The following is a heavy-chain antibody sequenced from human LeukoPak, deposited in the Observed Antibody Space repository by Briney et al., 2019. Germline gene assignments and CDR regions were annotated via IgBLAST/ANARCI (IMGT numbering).Heavy chain of an antibody. Sequence: PGGSLRLPCAASGFTFSSYWMHWVRQAPGKGLVWVSRISSDGSSTDYADSVKGRFTISRDNAKNTLYLQMNSLRAEDTAVYYCASRIPYDSSSYWGQGTLVTVSS. CDR1: GFTFSSYW. V-gene: IGHV3-74*01. J-gene: IGHJ4*02. D-gene: IGHD3-22*01. CDR2: ISSDGSST. CDR3: ASRIPYDSSSY.